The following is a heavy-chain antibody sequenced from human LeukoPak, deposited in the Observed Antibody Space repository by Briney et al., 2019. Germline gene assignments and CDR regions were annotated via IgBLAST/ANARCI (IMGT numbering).Heavy chain of an antibody. Sequence: GGSLRLSCAASGFTFSSYAMSWVRQAPGKGLEWVSAISGSGGSTYYADSVKGRFTISRDNSKNTLYLQMNSLRAEDTAVYYCAPTRGYYNYFDYWGQGTLVTVSS. V-gene: IGHV3-23*01. CDR1: GFTFSSYA. J-gene: IGHJ4*02. D-gene: IGHD2-15*01. CDR3: APTRGYYNYFDY. CDR2: ISGSGGST.